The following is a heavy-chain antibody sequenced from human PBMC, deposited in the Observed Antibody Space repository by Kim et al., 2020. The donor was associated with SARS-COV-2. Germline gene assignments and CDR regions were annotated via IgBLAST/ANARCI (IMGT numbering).Heavy chain of an antibody. CDR2: IYHSGST. Sequence: SETLSLTCAVSGGSISSGGYSWSWIRQPPGKGLEWIGYIYHSGSTYYNPSLKSRVTISVDRSKNQFSLKLSSVTAADTAVYYCARVLRFLEWPLLDPWG. J-gene: IGHJ5*02. V-gene: IGHV4-30-2*01. CDR1: GGSISSGGYS. CDR3: ARVLRFLEWPLLDP. D-gene: IGHD3-3*01.